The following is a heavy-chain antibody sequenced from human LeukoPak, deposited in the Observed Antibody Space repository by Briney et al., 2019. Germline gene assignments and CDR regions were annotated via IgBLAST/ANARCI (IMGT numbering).Heavy chain of an antibody. D-gene: IGHD3-9*01. V-gene: IGHV1-2*06. CDR2: INPNSGGT. J-gene: IGHJ4*02. CDR3: ARGDYDILTGYYTSRDY. CDR1: GYTFTGYY. Sequence: ASVKVSCKASGYTFTGYYMHWLRQAPGQGLEWMGRINPNSGGTNYAQKFQGRVTMTRDTSISTAYMELSRLRSDDTAVYYCARGDYDILTGYYTSRDYWGQGTLVTVSS.